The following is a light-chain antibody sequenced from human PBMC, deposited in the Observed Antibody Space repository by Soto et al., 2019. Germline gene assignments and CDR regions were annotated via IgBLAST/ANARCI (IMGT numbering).Light chain of an antibody. CDR1: QSVFYSSNNKNY. V-gene: IGKV4-1*01. J-gene: IGKJ4*01. CDR3: QQYYSSLLT. Sequence: DIVMTQSPDSLAVSLGERATINCKSSQSVFYSSNNKNYLAWYQQKQGQPPKLLFYWASTRQSGVPDRFSGSGSVTDFTLTISSLQAEDVAVYYCQQYYSSLLTFGGGTKVEIK. CDR2: WAS.